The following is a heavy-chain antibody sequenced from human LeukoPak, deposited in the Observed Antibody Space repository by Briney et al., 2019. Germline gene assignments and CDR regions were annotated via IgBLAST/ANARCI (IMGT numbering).Heavy chain of an antibody. J-gene: IGHJ4*02. CDR1: GFTFSSYA. CDR2: ISGSGGST. CDR3: AKDNKVVTWGYFDY. V-gene: IGHV3-23*01. D-gene: IGHD4-23*01. Sequence: GGSLRLSCAASGFTFSSYAMSWVRQAPGKGLEWVSAISGSGGSTYYADSVKGRFTISRDNSKNTLYLQMNSLRAEDTAVYYRAKDNKVVTWGYFDYWGQGTLVTVSS.